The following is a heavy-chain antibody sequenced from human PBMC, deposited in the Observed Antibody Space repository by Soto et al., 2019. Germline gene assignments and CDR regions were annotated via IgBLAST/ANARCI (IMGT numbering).Heavy chain of an antibody. CDR2: ISSDGSAK. V-gene: IGHV3-30-3*01. Sequence: GGSLRLSCGVSGFTLSRYTMHWVRQAPGKGLEWVALISSDGSAKNYADSVKGRFTISRDDSLYLQMTSLRGEDTAVYYCARDGYCRGGSCLDGMDVWGQGTTVTVSS. CDR1: GFTLSRYT. D-gene: IGHD2-15*01. J-gene: IGHJ6*02. CDR3: ARDGYCRGGSCLDGMDV.